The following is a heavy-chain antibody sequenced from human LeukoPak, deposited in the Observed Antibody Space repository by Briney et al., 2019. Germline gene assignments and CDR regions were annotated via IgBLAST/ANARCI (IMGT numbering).Heavy chain of an antibody. J-gene: IGHJ4*02. CDR3: ARVKKVSISLDY. V-gene: IGHV3-21*01. CDR1: GFTFSSYN. Sequence: PGGSLRLSCAASGFTFSSYNMNWVRQAPGKGLEWVSSISSSSSYIYYADSVKGRFTTSRDNAKNSLYLQMNSLRAEDTAVYYCARVKKVSISLDYWGQGTLVTVSS. D-gene: IGHD2-21*01. CDR2: ISSSSSYI.